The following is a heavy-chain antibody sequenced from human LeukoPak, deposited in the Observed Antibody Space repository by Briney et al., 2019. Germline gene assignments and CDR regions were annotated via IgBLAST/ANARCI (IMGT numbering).Heavy chain of an antibody. CDR3: AKGSSSSRPYYFDF. V-gene: IGHV3-23*01. CDR2: ITDDGGST. D-gene: IGHD6-6*01. CDR1: GFTFSSYW. J-gene: IGHJ4*02. Sequence: GGSLRLSCAASGFTFSSYWMHWVRQAPGKGLVWVSAITDDGGSTYHADSVKGRFTISRDNSKNTLYLQMNSLRVEDTAVYYCAKGSSSSRPYYFDFWGLGTLVTVSS.